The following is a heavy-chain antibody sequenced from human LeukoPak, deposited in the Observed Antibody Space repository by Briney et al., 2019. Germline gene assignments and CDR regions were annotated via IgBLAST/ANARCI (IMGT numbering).Heavy chain of an antibody. CDR2: IKQDGSEK. V-gene: IGHV3-7*01. CDR3: ARDPDSSSWTGEGHFDY. J-gene: IGHJ4*02. Sequence: GASLRLSCAASGFTFSSSWTSCVRQARGDGLEWVATIKQDGSEKYHVDSVKGRFTSSRDNAKNSLDLQMNSLRAEETAVYYCARDPDSSSWTGEGHFDYWGQGTLVTVSS. CDR1: GFTFSSSW. D-gene: IGHD6-13*01.